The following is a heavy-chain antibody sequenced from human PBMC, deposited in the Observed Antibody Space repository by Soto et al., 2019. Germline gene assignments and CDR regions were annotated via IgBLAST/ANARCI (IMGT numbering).Heavy chain of an antibody. CDR3: ARVEAVAGLYNYPGLDV. Sequence: QVQLVQSGAEVKKPGSSVKVSCKVSGGTFSNYAIDWVRLAPGHGLEWMGGIVPIFGTTYYTQKFQGRATIIADXSXTXXYLEMSSLRSEDTAIYYCARVEAVAGLYNYPGLDVRGQGTAVTVSS. CDR2: IVPIFGTT. V-gene: IGHV1-69*12. D-gene: IGHD6-19*01. CDR1: GGTFSNYA. J-gene: IGHJ6*02.